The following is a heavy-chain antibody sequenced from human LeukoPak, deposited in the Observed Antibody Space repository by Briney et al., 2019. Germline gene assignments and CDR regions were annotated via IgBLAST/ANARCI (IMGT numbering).Heavy chain of an antibody. V-gene: IGHV1-69*04. CDR1: GGTFSSYA. D-gene: IGHD3-22*01. CDR3: ARGTITTGAFDI. CDR2: IIPILGIA. Sequence: SVTVSCKASGGTFSSYAISWVRQAPGQELEWMGGIIPILGIANYAQKFQGRVTITADKSTSTAYMELSSLRSEDTAVYYCARGTITTGAFDIWGQGTMVTVSS. J-gene: IGHJ3*02.